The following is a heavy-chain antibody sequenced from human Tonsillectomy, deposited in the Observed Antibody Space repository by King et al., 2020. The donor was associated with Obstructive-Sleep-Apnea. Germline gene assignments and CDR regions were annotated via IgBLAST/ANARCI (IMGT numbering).Heavy chain of an antibody. J-gene: IGHJ4*02. CDR1: GGSITNYY. Sequence: QLQESGPGLVRPSETLSLTCTVPGGSITNYYWGWIRQPPGKGLEWICYTHYSVITDYNPALRGRVTISVDTSKNQLSLRVTSVTAADTAEYFCARWNEGFDYWGQGTLVTVSS. V-gene: IGHV4-59*08. CDR2: THYSVIT. D-gene: IGHD1-1*01. CDR3: ARWNEGFDY.